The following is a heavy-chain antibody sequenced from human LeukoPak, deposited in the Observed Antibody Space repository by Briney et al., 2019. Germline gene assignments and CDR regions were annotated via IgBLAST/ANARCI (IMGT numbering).Heavy chain of an antibody. CDR2: IRSKAYGATI. Sequence: GRSLRLSCAAYGFIFGDHATSWVRQAPGKGLEWVGFIRSKAYGATIEYAASVEGRFTISRDDSKGIAYLQMNSLETEDTAVYYCARGPILLWIHNGMDVWGPGTTVTVSS. CDR1: GFIFGDHA. V-gene: IGHV3-49*04. CDR3: ARGPILLWIHNGMDV. D-gene: IGHD3-10*01. J-gene: IGHJ6*02.